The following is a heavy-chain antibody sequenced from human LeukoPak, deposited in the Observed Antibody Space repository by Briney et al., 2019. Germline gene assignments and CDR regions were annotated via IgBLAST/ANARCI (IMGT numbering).Heavy chain of an antibody. CDR3: ARVQIVVVTGSYYPDAFDI. V-gene: IGHV1-18*01. CDR1: GYTFTSYG. D-gene: IGHD2-21*02. Sequence: ASVKVSCKASGYTFTSYGLSWVRQAPGQGLEWMGWISDSNNKTNYAQNLQGRVTMTADTSTSTAYMELRSLRSGDTAVYYCARVQIVVVTGSYYPDAFDIWGQGTMVTVSS. J-gene: IGHJ3*02. CDR2: ISDSNNKT.